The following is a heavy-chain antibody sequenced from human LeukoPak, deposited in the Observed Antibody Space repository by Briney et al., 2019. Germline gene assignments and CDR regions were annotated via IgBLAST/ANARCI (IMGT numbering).Heavy chain of an antibody. CDR2: INPSGGST. Sequence: ASVTVSFKASGYTFTIYYMHWVRQAPGQGLEWMGIINPSGGSTSYAQKFQGKVTITRDMSTSTVYMELSSLRSEDTAVYYCARDRGAAGYYYCYYIDVWGKGTTVTVSS. CDR3: ARDRGAAGYYYCYYIDV. V-gene: IGHV1-46*01. CDR1: GYTFTIYY. J-gene: IGHJ6*03. D-gene: IGHD6-13*01.